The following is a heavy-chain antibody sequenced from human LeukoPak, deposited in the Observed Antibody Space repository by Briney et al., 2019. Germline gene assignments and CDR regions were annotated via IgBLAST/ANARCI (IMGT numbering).Heavy chain of an antibody. V-gene: IGHV1-2*02. CDR2: INPNSGGT. Sequence: ASVKVSCKASGYTFTGYYMHWVRQAPGQGLEWMGWINPNSGGTNYAQKFQGRVTMTRDTSISTAYMELSSLRSEDTAVYYCARERGVAVAGSPGGYWGQGTLVTVSS. CDR3: ARERGVAVAGSPGGY. CDR1: GYTFTGYY. D-gene: IGHD6-19*01. J-gene: IGHJ4*02.